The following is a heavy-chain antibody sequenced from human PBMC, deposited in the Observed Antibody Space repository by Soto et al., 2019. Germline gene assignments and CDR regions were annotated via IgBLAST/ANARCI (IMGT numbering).Heavy chain of an antibody. Sequence: GASVKVSCKASGGTFSSYTISRVRQAPGQGLEWMGRIIPILGIANYAQKFQGRVTITADKSTSTAYMELSSLRSEDTAVYYCASISIAGPARIWGQGTMVTVSS. CDR1: GGTFSSYT. V-gene: IGHV1-69*02. D-gene: IGHD6-6*01. CDR3: ASISIAGPARI. CDR2: IIPILGIA. J-gene: IGHJ3*02.